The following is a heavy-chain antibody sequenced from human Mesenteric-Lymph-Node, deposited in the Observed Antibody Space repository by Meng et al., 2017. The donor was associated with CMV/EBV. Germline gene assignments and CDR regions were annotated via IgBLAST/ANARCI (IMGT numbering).Heavy chain of an antibody. CDR2: IIPFFGTA. CDR3: ARHLSYCSSTSCYDYYYYGMDV. V-gene: IGHV1-69*05. D-gene: IGHD2-2*01. CDR1: GGTFSSYA. J-gene: IGHJ6*02. Sequence: SVKVSCKASGGTFSSYAISWVRQAPGQGLEWMGGIIPFFGTANYAQKFQGRVTITTDESTSTAYMELSSLRSEDTAVYSCARHLSYCSSTSCYDYYYYGMDVWGQGTTVTVSS.